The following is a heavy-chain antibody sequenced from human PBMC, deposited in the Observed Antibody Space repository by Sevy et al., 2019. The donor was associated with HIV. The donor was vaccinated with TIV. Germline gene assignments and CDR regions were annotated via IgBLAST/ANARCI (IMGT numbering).Heavy chain of an antibody. Sequence: GGFLRLSCAASGFTFSNAWMSWVRQAPGKGLEWVGRIKSKTDGGTTDYAAPVKGRFTISRDDSKNTLYLQTNSLKTEDTAVYYCTTDLNGSGSYYKYYYYYGMDVWGQGTTVTVSS. J-gene: IGHJ6*02. V-gene: IGHV3-15*01. CDR1: GFTFSNAW. CDR2: IKSKTDGGTT. D-gene: IGHD3-10*01. CDR3: TTDLNGSGSYYKYYYYYGMDV.